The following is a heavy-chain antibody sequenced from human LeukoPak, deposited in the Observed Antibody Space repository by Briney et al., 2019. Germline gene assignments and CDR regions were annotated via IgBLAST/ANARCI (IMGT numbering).Heavy chain of an antibody. J-gene: IGHJ4*02. D-gene: IGHD3-22*01. CDR1: GFTFSSYG. Sequence: GGTLRLSCAASGFTFSSYGMSWVRQAPGKGLEWVSAISGSGGSTYYADSVKGRFTISRDNSKNTLYLQMNSLRAEDTAVYYCAKIPVTYYYDSSGYEFDYWGQGTPVTVSS. CDR2: ISGSGGST. V-gene: IGHV3-23*01. CDR3: AKIPVTYYYDSSGYEFDY.